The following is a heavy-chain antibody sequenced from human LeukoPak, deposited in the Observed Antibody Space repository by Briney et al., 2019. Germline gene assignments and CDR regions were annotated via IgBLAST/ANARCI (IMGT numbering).Heavy chain of an antibody. Sequence: TLSLTCTVSGDSITSYYWSWIRQPPGKALEWLALIYWDDDKRYSPSLKSRLTITKDTSKNQVVLTMTNMDPVDTATYYCAHCDYGGINYFDYWGQGTLVTVSS. V-gene: IGHV2-5*08. CDR3: AHCDYGGINYFDY. D-gene: IGHD4-23*01. J-gene: IGHJ4*02. CDR2: IYWDDDK. CDR1: GDSITSYYW.